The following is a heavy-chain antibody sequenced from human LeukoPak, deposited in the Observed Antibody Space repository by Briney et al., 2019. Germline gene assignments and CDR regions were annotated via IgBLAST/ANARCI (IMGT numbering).Heavy chain of an antibody. V-gene: IGHV4-34*08. CDR2: INHSGST. J-gene: IGHJ4*02. Sequence: PGGSLRLSCAASGFTFSSYGMNWVRQPPGKGLEWIGEINHSGSTNYNPSLKSRVTISVDTSKNQFSLKLNSVTAADTAVYYCAKTWIQVEFDYWGQGTLVTVSS. D-gene: IGHD5-18*01. CDR3: AKTWIQVEFDY. CDR1: GFTFSSYG.